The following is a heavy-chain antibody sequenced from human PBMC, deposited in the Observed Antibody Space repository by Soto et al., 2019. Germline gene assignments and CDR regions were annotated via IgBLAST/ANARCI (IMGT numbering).Heavy chain of an antibody. D-gene: IGHD3-22*01. Sequence: PGGSLRLSWAVSGFSFNTYGMHWVRQAAGKGLGWVAFISYDGSDKYYADSVKGRFTISRDNSKNTLYMQMNRLRPEDTAVYYCAKDMSIYYDSTRLRGGFDYWGQGALVTVSS. V-gene: IGHV3-30*18. J-gene: IGHJ4*02. CDR3: AKDMSIYYDSTRLRGGFDY. CDR2: ISYDGSDK. CDR1: GFSFNTYG.